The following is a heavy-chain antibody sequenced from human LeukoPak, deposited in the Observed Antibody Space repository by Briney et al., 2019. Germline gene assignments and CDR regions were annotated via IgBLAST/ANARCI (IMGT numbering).Heavy chain of an antibody. J-gene: IGHJ3*02. CDR1: GFTVSSNY. V-gene: IGHV3-66*01. CDR2: IYSGGST. Sequence: PGGSLRLSCAASGFTVSSNYMSWVRQAPGKGLEWVSVIYSGGSTYYADSVKGRFTIPRDNSKNTLYLQMNSLRAEDTAVYYCARDPFMTDAFDIWGQGTMVTVSS. D-gene: IGHD3-16*01. CDR3: ARDPFMTDAFDI.